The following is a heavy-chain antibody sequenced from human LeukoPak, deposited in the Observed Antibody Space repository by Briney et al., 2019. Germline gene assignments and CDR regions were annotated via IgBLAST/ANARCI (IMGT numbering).Heavy chain of an antibody. D-gene: IGHD5-12*01. J-gene: IGHJ6*03. CDR2: IRYDGSNK. CDR1: EFSVGSNY. CDR3: AKGGGYEAQYYYYYMDV. V-gene: IGHV3-30*02. Sequence: GGSLRLSCAASEFSVGSNYMTWVRQAPGKGLEWVAFIRYDGSNKYYADSVKGRFTISRDNSKNTLYLHVNSLRPEDTAVYYCAKGGGYEAQYYYYYMDVWGKGTTVTISS.